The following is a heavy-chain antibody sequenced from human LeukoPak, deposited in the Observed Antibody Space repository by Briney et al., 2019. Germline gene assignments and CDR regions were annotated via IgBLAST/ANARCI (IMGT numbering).Heavy chain of an antibody. CDR3: AKDLSAAGTKNWFDP. D-gene: IGHD6-19*01. CDR1: GFTFDDYA. J-gene: IGHJ5*02. CDR2: ISWNSGSI. V-gene: IGHV3-9*01. Sequence: GRSLRLSCAASGFTFDDYAMHWVRQAPGKGLEWVSGISWNSGSIGYADSVKGRFTISRDNAKNSLYLRMNSLRAEDTALYYCAKDLSAAGTKNWFDPWGQGTLVTVSS.